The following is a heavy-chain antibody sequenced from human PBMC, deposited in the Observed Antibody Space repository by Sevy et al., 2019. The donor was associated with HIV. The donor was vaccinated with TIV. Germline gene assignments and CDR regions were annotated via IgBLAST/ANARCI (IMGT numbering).Heavy chain of an antibody. V-gene: IGHV3-30*18. CDR3: ANAYSGSYSHSYLYALDV. D-gene: IGHD1-26*01. Sequence: GGSLRLSCIGSGFSFSYYGIHWVRQSPGKGLDWVALISHDGINEYYADSVKVRFTISRDNSQNTVYLEMNSLRNEDTAIYFCANAYSGSYSHSYLYALDVWGQGTTVTVSS. CDR2: ISHDGINE. J-gene: IGHJ6*02. CDR1: GFSFSYYG.